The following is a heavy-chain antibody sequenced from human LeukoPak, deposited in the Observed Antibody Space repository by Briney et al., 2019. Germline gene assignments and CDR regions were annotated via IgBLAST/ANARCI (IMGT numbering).Heavy chain of an antibody. Sequence: ASVKVSCTASGYTFTIYDINWVREATGRGLEWMGWMNPNSGNTRYVQKFQGRVTMTRNTSISTAYMELSSLRSEDTAVYYCARGVRYCSSDSCYMLDYWGQGTLVTVSS. CDR3: ARGVRYCSSDSCYMLDY. V-gene: IGHV1-8*01. D-gene: IGHD2-2*02. J-gene: IGHJ4*02. CDR1: GYTFTIYD. CDR2: MNPNSGNT.